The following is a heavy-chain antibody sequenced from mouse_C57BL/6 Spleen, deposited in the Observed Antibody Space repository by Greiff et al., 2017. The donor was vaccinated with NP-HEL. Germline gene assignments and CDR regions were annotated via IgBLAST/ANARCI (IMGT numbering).Heavy chain of an antibody. CDR3: ARDRYYGSSYDAMDY. CDR1: GFTFSSYA. J-gene: IGHJ4*01. Sequence: EVKLVESGGGLVKPGGSLKLSCAASGFTFSSYAMSWVRQTPEKRLEWVATISDGGSYTYYPDNVKGRFTISRDNAKNNLYLQMSHLKSEDTAMYYCARDRYYGSSYDAMDYWGQGTSVTVSS. CDR2: ISDGGSYT. D-gene: IGHD1-1*01. V-gene: IGHV5-4*01.